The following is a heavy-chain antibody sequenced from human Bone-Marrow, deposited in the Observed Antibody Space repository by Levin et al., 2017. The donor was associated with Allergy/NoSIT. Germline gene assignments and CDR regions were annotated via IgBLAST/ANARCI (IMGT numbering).Heavy chain of an antibody. CDR2: INHSGSS. CDR1: GGSSSGWY. V-gene: IGHV4-34*01. J-gene: IGHJ2*01. CDR3: ARKGDYFDL. Sequence: SQTLSLTCGVYGGSSSGWYWSWIRPPPGKGLEWIGEINHSGSSNYNPSLKSRVTISLDTSKNQFSLKLTSMTAADTAVYYCARKGDYFDLWGRGTLVTVSS.